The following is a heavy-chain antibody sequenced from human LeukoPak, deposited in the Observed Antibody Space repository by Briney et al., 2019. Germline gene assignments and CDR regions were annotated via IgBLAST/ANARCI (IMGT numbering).Heavy chain of an antibody. CDR1: GFTFSSYG. J-gene: IGHJ5*02. CDR3: ARDFELSP. CDR2: IWYDGSSK. Sequence: EAGGSLRLSCAASGFTFSSYGMHWVRQAPGKGLEWVALIWYDGSSKHYADSVRGRFTISRDNSKNTLYLQMNSLRAEDTAVYYCARDFELSPWGQGTLVTVSS. D-gene: IGHD3-16*02. V-gene: IGHV3-33*01.